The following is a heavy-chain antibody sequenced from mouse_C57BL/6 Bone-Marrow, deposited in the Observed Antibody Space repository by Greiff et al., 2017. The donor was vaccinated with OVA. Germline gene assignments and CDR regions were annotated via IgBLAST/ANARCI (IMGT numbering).Heavy chain of an antibody. CDR3: ARSATVVATDY. CDR1: GYTFTDYN. J-gene: IGHJ2*01. D-gene: IGHD1-1*01. V-gene: IGHV1-22*01. CDR2: INPNNGGT. Sequence: VQLKESGPELVKPGASVKMSCKASGYTFTDYNMHWVKQSHGKSLEWIGYINPNNGGTSYNQKFKGKATLTVNKSSSTAYMELCSLTSEDSAVYYCARSATVVATDYWGQGTTLTVSS.